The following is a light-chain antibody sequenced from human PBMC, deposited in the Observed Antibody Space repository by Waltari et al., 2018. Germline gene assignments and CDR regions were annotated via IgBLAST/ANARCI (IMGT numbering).Light chain of an antibody. Sequence: EIVLTQSPAFQSVTPKEKVTITCRASQSIGSSLHWYQQKPDQSPKLVIKFASQSFSGVPSRFSGSGSGTDFTLTINSLEAEDAATYYCHQSNSLPYTFGQGTKLEIK. V-gene: IGKV6-21*01. CDR3: HQSNSLPYT. CDR2: FAS. CDR1: QSIGSS. J-gene: IGKJ2*01.